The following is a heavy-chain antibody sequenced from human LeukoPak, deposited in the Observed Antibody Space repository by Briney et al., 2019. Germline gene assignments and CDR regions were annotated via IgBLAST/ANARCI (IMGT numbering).Heavy chain of an antibody. D-gene: IGHD2-2*01. V-gene: IGHV4-34*01. CDR3: ARGGRYCSSTSCYRGWFDP. Sequence: LSCAASGFTFSSYWMSWVRQPPGKGQEWIGEINHSGSTNYNPSLKSRVTISVDTSKNQFSLKLSSVTAADTTVYYCARGGRYCSSTSCYRGWFDPWGQGTLVTVSS. CDR1: GFTFSSYW. CDR2: INHSGST. J-gene: IGHJ5*02.